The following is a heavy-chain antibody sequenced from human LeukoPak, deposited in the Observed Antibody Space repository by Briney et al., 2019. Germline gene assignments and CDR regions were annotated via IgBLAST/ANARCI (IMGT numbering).Heavy chain of an antibody. CDR3: ARAYCGGDCYSNFDY. J-gene: IGHJ4*02. CDR1: GGSISSGGYS. Sequence: PSETLSLTCAVSGGSISSGGYSWSWIRQPPGKGLEWIGYIYHSGSTYYNPSLKSRVTISVDRSKDQFSLKLSSVTAADTAVYYCARAYCGGDCYSNFDYWGQGTLVTVSS. V-gene: IGHV4-30-2*01. CDR2: IYHSGST. D-gene: IGHD2-21*02.